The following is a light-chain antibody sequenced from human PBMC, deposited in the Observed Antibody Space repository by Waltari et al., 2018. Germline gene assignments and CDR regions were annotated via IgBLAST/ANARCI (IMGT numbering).Light chain of an antibody. V-gene: IGLV3-21*04. CDR2: YDS. CDR1: NIGAKS. CDR3: QVWDYDTAHLV. J-gene: IGLJ3*02. Sequence: SYVLTRPPSVSVAPGKTARIACGGNNIGAKSVHWYQERPGQAPVLIIYYDSGRPSGSPERFSGSNSGNTATLTISRVEAGDEADYYCQVWDYDTAHLVFGGGTTLTVV.